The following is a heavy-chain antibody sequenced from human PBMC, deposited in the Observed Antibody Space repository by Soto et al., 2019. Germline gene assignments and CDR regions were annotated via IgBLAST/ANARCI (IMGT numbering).Heavy chain of an antibody. CDR1: GYNFTSYY. CDR3: ARVGCSGGSCYAVDY. CDR2: INPSSST. Sequence: GGSVKGSCKASGYNFTSYYIHWVGQAPGQGLEWMGIINPSSSTTYAQKFQGRVTMTRDTSTSTVYMELSSLRSEDTAVYYCARVGCSGGSCYAVDYWGQGTLVTVSS. V-gene: IGHV1-46*01. D-gene: IGHD2-15*01. J-gene: IGHJ4*02.